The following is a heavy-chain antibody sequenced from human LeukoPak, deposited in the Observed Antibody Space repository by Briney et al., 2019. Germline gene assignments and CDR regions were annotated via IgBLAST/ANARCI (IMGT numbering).Heavy chain of an antibody. D-gene: IGHD6-13*01. Sequence: GGSLRLSCAASGFTFDDYAMHRVRQAPGKGLEWVSGISWNSGSIGYADSVKGRFTISRDNAKNSLYLQMNSLRAEDTALYYCAKDMLRIAEGSFDYWGQGTLVTVSS. V-gene: IGHV3-9*01. CDR1: GFTFDDYA. J-gene: IGHJ4*02. CDR2: ISWNSGSI. CDR3: AKDMLRIAEGSFDY.